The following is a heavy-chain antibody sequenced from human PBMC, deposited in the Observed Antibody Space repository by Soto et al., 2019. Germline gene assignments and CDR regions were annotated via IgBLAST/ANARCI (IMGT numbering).Heavy chain of an antibody. CDR1: GASIISNDW. D-gene: IGHD6-19*01. CDR2: IFHSGRT. J-gene: IGHJ4*02. Sequence: SETLSLTCAVCGASIISNDWWIWIRQTPGKGLEWIGEIFHSGRTNYSPSFKSRVTISVDTSKSQFSLEMASVTAADTAVYYCARANLRSGWTFDHWGQGSPVTVSS. V-gene: IGHV4-4*02. CDR3: ARANLRSGWTFDH.